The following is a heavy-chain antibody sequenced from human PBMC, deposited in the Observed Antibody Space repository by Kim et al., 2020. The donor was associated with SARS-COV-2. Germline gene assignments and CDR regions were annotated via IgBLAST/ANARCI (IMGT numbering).Heavy chain of an antibody. CDR2: IHYSGST. J-gene: IGHJ6*02. CDR1: GGSITSCSYF. CDR3: TRDAEEEQQLAGFYYGMDV. V-gene: IGHV4-39*07. D-gene: IGHD1-1*01. Sequence: SETLSLTCTVSGGSITSCSYFWGWVRQPPGKGLESIGSIHYSGSTYYNPSLKSRVTISLDTSKNQFSLKLSSVTAADTAVYYCTRDAEEEQQLAGFYYGMDVWGQGTPVTVSS.